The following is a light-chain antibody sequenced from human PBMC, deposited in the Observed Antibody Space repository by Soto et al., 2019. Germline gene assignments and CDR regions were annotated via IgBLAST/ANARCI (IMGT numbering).Light chain of an antibody. CDR3: QVWDITTDHDV. V-gene: IGLV3-21*04. CDR2: YDS. CDR1: NIGSKR. Sequence: SYELTQPPSVSVAPEKTARLACGGDNIGSKRVHWYRQKPGQAPVLVIYYDSDRPSGIPERFSGYNSGNTATLTINRVEAGDEADYYCQVWDITTDHDVFGTGTKVTVL. J-gene: IGLJ1*01.